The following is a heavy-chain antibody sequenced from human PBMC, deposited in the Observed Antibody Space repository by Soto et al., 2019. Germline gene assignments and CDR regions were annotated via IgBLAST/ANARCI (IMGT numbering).Heavy chain of an antibody. V-gene: IGHV4-31*03. CDR3: ARSRGGNSWIEY. D-gene: IGHD2-15*01. J-gene: IGHJ4*02. CDR2: IYFIGST. CDR1: VCAISSLFYY. Sequence: SETLSLTCTFSVCAISSLFYYLSFIRQHPWKCLELIVYIYFIGSTYYNPSLKIRVTISVDTSKNQFSLKLSSVTSADTAVYYCARSRGGNSWIEYWGKGNLVNVSS.